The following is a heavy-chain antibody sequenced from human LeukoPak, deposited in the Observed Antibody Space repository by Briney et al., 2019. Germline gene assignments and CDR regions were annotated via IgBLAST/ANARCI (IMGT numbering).Heavy chain of an antibody. V-gene: IGHV3-23*01. CDR1: GFTLSSYA. CDR3: AKYGSGTYYNGLY. D-gene: IGHD3-10*01. Sequence: GGSLRLSCAASGFTLSSYAMTWVRQAPGKGLQWVSTISVSGGSTYYADSVKGRFTISRDTSKSTLYLRMNSLRDEDTAVYYCAKYGSGTYYNGLYWGQGTLVTVSS. CDR2: ISVSGGST. J-gene: IGHJ4*02.